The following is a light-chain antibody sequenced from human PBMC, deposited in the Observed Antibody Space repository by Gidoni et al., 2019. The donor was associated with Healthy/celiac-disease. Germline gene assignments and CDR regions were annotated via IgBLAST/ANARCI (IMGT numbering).Light chain of an antibody. J-gene: IGKJ4*01. CDR3: QQYYSTPLT. CDR1: QSVLYSSNNKNY. CDR2: WAS. V-gene: IGKV4-1*01. Sequence: DIVMTQSPDSLAVYLGERATINCKSSQSVLYSSNNKNYLAWYQQKPGQPPKLRIYWASTRESGVPDRFSGSGSVTDFTLTISSLQAEDVAVYYCQQYYSTPLTFGGGTKVEIK.